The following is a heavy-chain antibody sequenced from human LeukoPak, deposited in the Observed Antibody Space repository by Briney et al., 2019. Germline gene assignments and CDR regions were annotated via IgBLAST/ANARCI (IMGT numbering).Heavy chain of an antibody. CDR2: ISSSGSTI. V-gene: IGHV3-48*03. CDR1: GFTFSSYE. D-gene: IGHD3-22*01. Sequence: GGSLRLSCAASGFTFSSYEMNWVRQAPGKGLEWVSYISSSGSTIYYADSVKGRFTISRDNAKNSLYLQMNSLRAEDTAVYYCASNRVVVATDAFDIWGQGTMVTVSS. CDR3: ASNRVVVATDAFDI. J-gene: IGHJ3*02.